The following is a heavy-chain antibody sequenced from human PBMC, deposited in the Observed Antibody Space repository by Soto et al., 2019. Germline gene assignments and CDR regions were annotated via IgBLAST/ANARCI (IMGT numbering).Heavy chain of an antibody. Sequence: QITLKESGPTLVKPTQTLTLTCTFSGFSLSTSGVDVGWIRQPPGKALEWLALIYWDDDKRYKPSLKSRLTIHQGTSRNQVVLTMTNMDPLDTATYYCAHRRPYSNSPEYFFDYWGQGTLVTVSS. V-gene: IGHV2-5*02. CDR1: GFSLSTSGVD. D-gene: IGHD6-6*01. CDR2: IYWDDDK. CDR3: AHRRPYSNSPEYFFDY. J-gene: IGHJ4*02.